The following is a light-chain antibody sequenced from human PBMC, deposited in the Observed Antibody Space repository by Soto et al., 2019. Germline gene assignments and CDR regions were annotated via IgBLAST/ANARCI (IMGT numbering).Light chain of an antibody. CDR3: QQYGSSPWT. Sequence: EMVLTQSPGTLSLSPGERVTLSCRASQSVSSSYLAWYQQKPGQAPRLLIYGASSRATGIPDRFSGSGSGTDFTLTISRLEPEDFAVYYCQQYGSSPWTFGQGTKVDIK. CDR1: QSVSSSY. J-gene: IGKJ1*01. V-gene: IGKV3-20*01. CDR2: GAS.